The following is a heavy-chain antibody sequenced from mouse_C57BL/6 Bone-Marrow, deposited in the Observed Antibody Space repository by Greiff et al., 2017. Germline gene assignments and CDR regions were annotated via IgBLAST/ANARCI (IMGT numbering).Heavy chain of an antibody. Sequence: EVQLQQSGAALVRPGASVKLSCTASGFNIKDDYMHWVKQRPEQGLEWIGWIDPENGDTEYASKFQGKATITADTSSNTSYLQLSSLTSEDTAVYYCTTGLLAYWGQGTLVTVSA. V-gene: IGHV14-4*01. J-gene: IGHJ3*01. D-gene: IGHD1-1*01. CDR1: GFNIKDDY. CDR3: TTGLLAY. CDR2: IDPENGDT.